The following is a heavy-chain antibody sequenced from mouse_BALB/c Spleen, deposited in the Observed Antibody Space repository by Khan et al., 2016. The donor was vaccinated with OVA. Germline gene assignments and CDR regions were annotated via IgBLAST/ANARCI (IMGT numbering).Heavy chain of an antibody. Sequence: VQLKESGPGLVKPSQSLSLTCTVTGYSITSEYAWNWIRQFPGNQLEWMGYITSTGSTGYNPSLKSRISITRDTSKNQFFLQLKSVTTEDTAACSVAKSPRCGFGYALDFWGQGTSVTVSS. V-gene: IGHV3-2*02. CDR1: GYSITSEYA. J-gene: IGHJ4*01. CDR3: AKSPRCGFGYALDF. CDR2: ITSTGST. D-gene: IGHD3-1*01.